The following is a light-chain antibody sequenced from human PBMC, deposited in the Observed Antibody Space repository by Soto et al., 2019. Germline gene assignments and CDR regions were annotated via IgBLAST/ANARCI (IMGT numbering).Light chain of an antibody. CDR1: QSINNL. CDR3: QQYDSYSLT. V-gene: IGKV1-5*01. CDR2: DVS. J-gene: IGKJ4*01. Sequence: DVQMTQSPSTLSASVGDRVTITCRASQSINNLLAWYQQKPGKAHKFLIYDVSTLESGVPSRFSGSGSGTEFTLTISSLQPEDFATYYCQQYDSYSLTFGGGTRVEIK.